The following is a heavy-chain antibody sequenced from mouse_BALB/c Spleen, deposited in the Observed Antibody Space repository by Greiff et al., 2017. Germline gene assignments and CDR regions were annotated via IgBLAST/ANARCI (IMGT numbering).Heavy chain of an antibody. J-gene: IGHJ2*01. CDR1: GFTFSSFG. Sequence: EVQLVESGGGLVQPGGSRKLSCAASGFTFSSFGMHWVRQAPEKGLEWVAYISSGSSTIYYADTVKGRFTISRDNPKNTLFLQMTSLRSEDTAMYYCAREGNYFCFDYWGQGTTLTVSS. V-gene: IGHV5-17*02. D-gene: IGHD2-1*01. CDR2: ISSGSSTI. CDR3: AREGNYFCFDY.